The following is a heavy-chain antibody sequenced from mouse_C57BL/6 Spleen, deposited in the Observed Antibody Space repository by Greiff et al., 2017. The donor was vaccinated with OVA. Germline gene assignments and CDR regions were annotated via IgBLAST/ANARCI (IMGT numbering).Heavy chain of an antibody. CDR3: ARDGDYPNVYFDY. CDR2: IYPRSGNT. D-gene: IGHD5-5*01. CDR1: DYTFTSYG. Sequence: VQLQQSGAELARPGASVKLSCKASDYTFTSYGISWVKQRTGQGLEWIGEIYPRSGNTYYNEKFKGKATLTADKSSSTAYMELRSLTSEDSAVYFCARDGDYPNVYFDYWGQGTTLTVSS. V-gene: IGHV1-81*01. J-gene: IGHJ2*01.